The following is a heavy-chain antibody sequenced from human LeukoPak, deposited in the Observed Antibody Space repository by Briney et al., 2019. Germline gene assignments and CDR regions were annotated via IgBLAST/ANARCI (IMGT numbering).Heavy chain of an antibody. J-gene: IGHJ4*02. Sequence: GGSLRLSCVVSRLTFNSNAMYWVRQAPGKGLEWVSGISVSGGSEYYADSVKGRFSVSRDNSKHTVYLQLNSLRAEDTAVYFCASHAHDYDSSGYFDSWGQGALVTVSS. D-gene: IGHD3-22*01. V-gene: IGHV3-23*01. CDR2: ISVSGGSE. CDR1: RLTFNSNA. CDR3: ASHAHDYDSSGYFDS.